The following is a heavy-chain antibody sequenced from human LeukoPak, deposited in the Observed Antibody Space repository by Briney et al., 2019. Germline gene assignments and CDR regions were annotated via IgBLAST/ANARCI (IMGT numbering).Heavy chain of an antibody. V-gene: IGHV4-4*07. CDR2: IYTSGST. J-gene: IGHJ6*03. CDR3: AREYQLPLDYYYYMDV. CDR1: GGSISSYY. Sequence: SETLSLTCTVSGGSISSYYWSWIRQPAGKGLEWIGRIYTSGSTNYNPSLKSRVTMSVDTSKNQFSLKLSSVTAADTAVYYCAREYQLPLDYYYYMDVWGKGTTVTVSS. D-gene: IGHD2-2*01.